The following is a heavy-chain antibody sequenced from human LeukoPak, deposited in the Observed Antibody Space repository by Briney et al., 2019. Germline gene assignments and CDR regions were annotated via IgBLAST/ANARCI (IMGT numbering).Heavy chain of an antibody. D-gene: IGHD3-9*01. CDR1: GYTFTGYY. J-gene: IGHJ5*02. Sequence: VASVKVSCKASGYTFTGYYMHWVRQAPGQGLEWMGWINPNSGGTNYAQKFQGRVTMTRDTSISTAYMELSRLRSDDTAVYYCARDGGRNEGLLRYFDWTPDGWFDPWGQGTLVTVSS. CDR2: INPNSGGT. V-gene: IGHV1-2*02. CDR3: ARDGGRNEGLLRYFDWTPDGWFDP.